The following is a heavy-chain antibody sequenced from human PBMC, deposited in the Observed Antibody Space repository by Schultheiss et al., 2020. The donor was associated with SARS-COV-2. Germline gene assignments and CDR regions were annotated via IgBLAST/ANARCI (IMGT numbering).Heavy chain of an antibody. V-gene: IGHV3-33*01. D-gene: IGHD6-6*01. CDR2: IWYDGSNK. CDR1: GFTFSSYG. J-gene: IGHJ4*02. Sequence: GESLKISCAASGFTFSSYGMHWVRQAPGKGLEWVAVIWYDGSNKYYADSVKGRFTISRDNAKNSLYLQMNSLRAEDTAVYYCARVIAALHDYWGQGTLVTVSS. CDR3: ARVIAALHDY.